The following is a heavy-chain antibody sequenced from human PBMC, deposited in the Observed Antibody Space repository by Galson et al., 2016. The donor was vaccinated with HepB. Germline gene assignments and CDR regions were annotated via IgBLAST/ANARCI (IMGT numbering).Heavy chain of an antibody. D-gene: IGHD5-18*01. V-gene: IGHV3-23*01. CDR3: AKDIRSYGLFGRFDY. Sequence: SLRLSCAVSGFTFSSYWMSWVRQGPGKGLEWVSSISGSGGSTNYADSVKGRFTISRDNSKNTLYLQMNSLRAEDTAVYYCAKDIRSYGLFGRFDYWGQGTLVTVSS. CDR2: ISGSGGST. CDR1: GFTFSSYW. J-gene: IGHJ4*02.